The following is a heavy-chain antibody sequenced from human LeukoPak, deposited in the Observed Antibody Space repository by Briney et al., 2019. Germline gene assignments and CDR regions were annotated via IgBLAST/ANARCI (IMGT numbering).Heavy chain of an antibody. CDR3: ARCQTKYYHGSGSYSYYFDY. D-gene: IGHD3-10*01. CDR1: GGTFSSYA. CDR2: IIPILGIA. Sequence: SVKVCCKASGGTFSSYAISWVRQAPGQGLEWVGRIIPILGIANYAQKFQGRVTITADKSTTTAYMELSSLRSEDTAVYYCARCQTKYYHGSGSYSYYFDYWGQGTLVTVSS. J-gene: IGHJ4*02. V-gene: IGHV1-69*04.